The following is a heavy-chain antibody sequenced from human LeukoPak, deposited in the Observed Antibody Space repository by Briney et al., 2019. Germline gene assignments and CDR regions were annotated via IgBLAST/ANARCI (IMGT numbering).Heavy chain of an antibody. CDR1: GYTFSNYD. V-gene: IGHV1-8*01. CDR2: MSPNSGNT. D-gene: IGHD6-19*01. Sequence: ASVKVSCKASGYTFSNYDINWVRQATGQGLEWIGWMSPNSGNTGYVKKFQGRVTMTRDTSIGTAYMELSSLASEDTAIYYCARDRVGVGGNGWENWGQGTLVTVSS. CDR3: ARDRVGVGGNGWEN. J-gene: IGHJ4*02.